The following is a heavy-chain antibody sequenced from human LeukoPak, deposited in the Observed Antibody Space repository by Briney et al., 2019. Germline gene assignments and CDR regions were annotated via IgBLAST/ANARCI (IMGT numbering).Heavy chain of an antibody. V-gene: IGHV4-34*01. CDR2: INHSGST. Sequence: SETLSLTCAVYGGSFSGYYWSWIRQPPGKGLEWIGEINHSGSTNYNPSLKSRVTISVDTSKNQFSLKLSSVTAADTAVYYCARGVDIVVVPAAMGYYYYYMDVWGKGTTVTVSS. J-gene: IGHJ6*03. CDR1: GGSFSGYY. D-gene: IGHD2-2*01. CDR3: ARGVDIVVVPAAMGYYYYYMDV.